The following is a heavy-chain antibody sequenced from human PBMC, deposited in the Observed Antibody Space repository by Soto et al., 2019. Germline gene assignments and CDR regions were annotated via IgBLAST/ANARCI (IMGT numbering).Heavy chain of an antibody. CDR2: INPSGGST. V-gene: IGHV1-46*01. CDR3: ARATADSSTSWDNWFDP. CDR1: GYTFTSYY. Sequence: ASVKVSCKASGYTFTSYYMHWVRQAPGQGLEWMGIINPSGGSTSYAQKFQGRVTMTRDTSTSTVYMELSSLRSEDTAVYYCARATADSSTSWDNWFDPWCQGTLVTVAS. D-gene: IGHD2-2*01. J-gene: IGHJ5*02.